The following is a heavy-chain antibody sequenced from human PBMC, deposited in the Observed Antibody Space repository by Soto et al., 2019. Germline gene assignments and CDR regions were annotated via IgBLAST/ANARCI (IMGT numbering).Heavy chain of an antibody. V-gene: IGHV4-30-2*01. J-gene: IGHJ4*02. Sequence: SETLSLTCAVSGGSISSGGYSWSWIRQPPGKGLEWIGYIYHSGSTYYNPSLKSRVTISVDRSKNQFSLKLSSVTAADTAVYYCARQISGAAGTGWYFDYWGQGTLVTVSS. CDR1: GGSISSGGYS. CDR2: IYHSGST. D-gene: IGHD6-13*01. CDR3: ARQISGAAGTGWYFDY.